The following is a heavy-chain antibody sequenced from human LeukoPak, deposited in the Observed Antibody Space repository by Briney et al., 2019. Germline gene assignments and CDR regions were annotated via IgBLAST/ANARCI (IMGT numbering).Heavy chain of an antibody. Sequence: ASVKVSCKASGYTFTGYYMHWVRQAPGQGLEWMGWINPNSGGTNYAQKFQGWVTMTRDASISTAYMELSRLRSDDTAVYYCAREGTERHGMDVWGQGTTVTVSS. CDR3: AREGTERHGMDV. CDR1: GYTFTGYY. V-gene: IGHV1-2*04. J-gene: IGHJ6*02. D-gene: IGHD1-1*01. CDR2: INPNSGGT.